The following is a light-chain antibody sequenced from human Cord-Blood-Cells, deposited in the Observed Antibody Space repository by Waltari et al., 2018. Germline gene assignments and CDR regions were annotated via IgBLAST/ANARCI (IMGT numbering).Light chain of an antibody. Sequence: SYELTQPPSVSVSPGQTARITCSGDALPKQYASWYQQKPGQAPVLVIYEDSERPSGIPERFSGSSSGRTVTLTISGVQAEDEADYYCQSADSSGTYIVFGTGTKVTVL. CDR1: ALPKQY. J-gene: IGLJ1*01. CDR2: EDS. V-gene: IGLV3-25*03. CDR3: QSADSSGTYIV.